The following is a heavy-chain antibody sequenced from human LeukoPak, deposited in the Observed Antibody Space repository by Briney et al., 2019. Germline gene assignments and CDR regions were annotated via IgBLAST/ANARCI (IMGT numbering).Heavy chain of an antibody. CDR2: IIPIFGTA. D-gene: IGHD4-23*01. Sequence: SVKVSFKASGGTVISYAISWVRQARGQGLEWMGGIIPIFGTANYAQKFQGRVTITADKSTSTAYMELSSLRSEDTAVYYCARDNSVEDTAWWFDPWGQGTLVTVSS. CDR3: ARDNSVEDTAWWFDP. CDR1: GGTVISYA. J-gene: IGHJ5*02. V-gene: IGHV1-69*06.